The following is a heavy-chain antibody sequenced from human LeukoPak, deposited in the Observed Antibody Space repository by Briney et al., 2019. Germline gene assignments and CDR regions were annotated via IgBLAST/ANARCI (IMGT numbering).Heavy chain of an antibody. CDR2: IYYSGST. V-gene: IGHV4-30-4*01. D-gene: IGHD3-10*01. J-gene: IGHJ5*02. CDR3: ARADYYGSGSYYYNWFDP. CDR1: GGSISSGDYY. Sequence: SQTLSLTCTVSGGSISSGDYYWSWIRQPPGKGLEWIGYIYYSGSTYYNPSLKSRVTISVDTSKNQFSLKLSSVTAADTAVYYCARADYYGSGSYYYNWFDPWGQGTLVTVSS.